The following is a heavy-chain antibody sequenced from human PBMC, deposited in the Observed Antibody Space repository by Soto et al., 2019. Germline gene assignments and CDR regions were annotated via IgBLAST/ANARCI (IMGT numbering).Heavy chain of an antibody. CDR1: GYSFTDYH. V-gene: IGHV1-2*04. CDR2: INPKSGGT. D-gene: IGHD2-8*01. J-gene: IGHJ6*02. CDR3: ARGDSTDCSNGVCSFFYNHDMDV. Sequence: VASVKVSCKASGYSFTDYHIHWVRQAPGQGLEWPGRINPKSGGTSTAQKFQGWVTMTTDTSISTASMALTRLTSDDTAIYYCARGDSTDCSNGVCSFFYNHDMDVWGQGTTVTVSS.